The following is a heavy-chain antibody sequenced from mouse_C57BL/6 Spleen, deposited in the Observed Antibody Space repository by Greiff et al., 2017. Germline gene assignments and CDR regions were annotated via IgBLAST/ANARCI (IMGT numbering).Heavy chain of an antibody. CDR1: GFNIKDYY. V-gene: IGHV14-1*01. CDR3: ATTTVVATDWYFDV. CDR2: IDPEDGDT. J-gene: IGHJ1*03. Sequence: EVQLQQSGAELVRPGASVKLSCTASGFNIKDYYMHWVKQRPEQGLEWIGRIDPEDGDTDYAPKFQGKATMTADTSSNTAYLQLSSLTSEDTAVYYCATTTVVATDWYFDVWGTGTTVTVSS. D-gene: IGHD1-1*01.